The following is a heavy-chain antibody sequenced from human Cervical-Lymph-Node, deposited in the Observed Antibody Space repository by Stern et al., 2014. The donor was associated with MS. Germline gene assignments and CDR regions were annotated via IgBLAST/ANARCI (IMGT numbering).Heavy chain of an antibody. CDR2: IKRNIDGGTT. CDR1: GFTFSNAW. V-gene: IGHV3-15*01. CDR3: TTNYGQLY. Sequence: EMQLVESGGGLVKSGGSLKLSCAASGFTFSNAWMTWIRQVPGKGLEWVGRIKRNIDGGTTECAVPVTGRFTISRDDSISTLYLQMTGLKTEDTAIYYCTTNYGQLYWGQGTLVTVSS. J-gene: IGHJ4*02. D-gene: IGHD3-10*01.